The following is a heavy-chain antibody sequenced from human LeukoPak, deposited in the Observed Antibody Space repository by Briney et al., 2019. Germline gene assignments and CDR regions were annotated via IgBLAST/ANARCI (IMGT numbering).Heavy chain of an antibody. CDR2: ISYDGSNK. CDR3: AVIVVVPAAIWFDY. Sequence: GGSQRLSCAASGFTFSSYAVHWVRQAPGKGLEWVAVISYDGSNKYSADSVKGRFTISRDNSKNTLYLQMNSLRAEDTAVYYSAVIVVVPAAIWFDYWGQGTLVTVSS. V-gene: IGHV3-30-3*01. CDR1: GFTFSSYA. J-gene: IGHJ4*02. D-gene: IGHD2-2*02.